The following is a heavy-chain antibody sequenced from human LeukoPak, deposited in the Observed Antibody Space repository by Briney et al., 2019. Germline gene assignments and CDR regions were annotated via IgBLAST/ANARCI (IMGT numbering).Heavy chain of an antibody. CDR1: GFTFSSYE. V-gene: IGHV3-48*03. CDR2: ISSSGSTI. D-gene: IGHD1-1*01. Sequence: GGSLRLSCAASGFTFSSYEMNWVRQAPGKGLEWVSYISSSGSTIYYADSVKGRFTISRDNAKNPLYLQLSSLRDDDTAVYYCARGGLEPVDYWGQGTLVTVSS. CDR3: ARGGLEPVDY. J-gene: IGHJ4*02.